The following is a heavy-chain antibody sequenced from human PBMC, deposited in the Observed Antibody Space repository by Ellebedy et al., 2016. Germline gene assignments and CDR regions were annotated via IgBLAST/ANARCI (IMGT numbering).Heavy chain of an antibody. D-gene: IGHD1-20*01. Sequence: GESLKISCAPSGFRFDSYGMSWVRQPPGKGLEWVSSVSASGGQTYYGYPVKGRFTISSDNFEKQLYLEMNSLRLEDTAVYYCAKRGDGNNYLDSWGQGTLVTVSP. CDR3: AKRGDGNNYLDS. V-gene: IGHV3-23*01. J-gene: IGHJ5*01. CDR1: GFRFDSYG. CDR2: VSASGGQT.